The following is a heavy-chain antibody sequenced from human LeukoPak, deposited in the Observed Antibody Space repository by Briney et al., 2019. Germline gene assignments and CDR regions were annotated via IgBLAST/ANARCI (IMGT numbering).Heavy chain of an antibody. D-gene: IGHD3-3*01. Sequence: SVKVSCKASEGTFSSYAISWVRQAPGQGLEWMGGIIPIFGTANYAQKFQGRVTITADESTSTAYMELSSLRSEDTAVYYCARGIPPHYDFRQYGMDVWGQGTTVTVSS. CDR1: EGTFSSYA. V-gene: IGHV1-69*13. CDR2: IIPIFGTA. CDR3: ARGIPPHYDFRQYGMDV. J-gene: IGHJ6*02.